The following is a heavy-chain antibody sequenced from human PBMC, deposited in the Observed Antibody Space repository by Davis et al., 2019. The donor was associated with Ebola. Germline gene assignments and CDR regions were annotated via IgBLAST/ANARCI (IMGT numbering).Heavy chain of an antibody. J-gene: IGHJ4*02. CDR2: IRSKANSYAT. CDR3: TSTWSTIDY. CDR1: GFTFSGSA. Sequence: GESLKISCAASGFTFSGSAMHWVRQASGKGLEWVGRIRSKANSYATAYAASVKGRFTISRDDSKNTAYLQMNSLKTEETAVYYCTSTWSTIDYWGQGTLVTVS. D-gene: IGHD1-14*01. V-gene: IGHV3-73*01.